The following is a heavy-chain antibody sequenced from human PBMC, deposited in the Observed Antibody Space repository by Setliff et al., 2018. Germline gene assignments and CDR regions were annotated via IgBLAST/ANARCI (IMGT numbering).Heavy chain of an antibody. V-gene: IGHV4-59*11. D-gene: IGHD3-10*01. J-gene: IGHJ5*02. CDR1: GGSISSHY. Sequence: SETLSLTCTVSGGSISSHYWSWIRQPPGKGLEWIGYISYTGRTNFTPSFKSRVTMSVDTSKSQFSLKLSSVTAADTAVYYCVKLVPQAISSDPWGQGTLVTVSS. CDR2: ISYTGRT. CDR3: VKLVPQAISSDP.